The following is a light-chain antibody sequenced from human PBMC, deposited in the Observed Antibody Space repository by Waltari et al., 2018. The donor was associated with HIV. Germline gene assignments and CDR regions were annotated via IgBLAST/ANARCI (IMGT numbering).Light chain of an antibody. J-gene: IGLJ3*02. V-gene: IGLV3-19*01. CDR2: GKN. Sequence: SSELTQDPAVSVALGQTVRITCQGDSLRTYYATWYQQKPGQAPVVVIYGKNNRPSGIPDRFSGSSSGNTASLTSTGAQAEDEADYYCNSRDSSGNHWVFGGGTKLTVL. CDR1: SLRTYY. CDR3: NSRDSSGNHWV.